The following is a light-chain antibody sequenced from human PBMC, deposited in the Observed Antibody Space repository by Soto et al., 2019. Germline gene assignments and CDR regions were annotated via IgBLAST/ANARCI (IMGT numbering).Light chain of an antibody. V-gene: IGKV3-11*01. CDR2: DAS. CDR1: QSVGTF. Sequence: ILLIQSPATLSLSPGERAALSCRASQSVGTFFAWYQQKPVQAPRLLIYDASNRATGIPPRLSGSGSGTDFTLTISSLEPEDFAVYYCQQCNNWPQWTFGQGTKVHIK. CDR3: QQCNNWPQWT. J-gene: IGKJ1*01.